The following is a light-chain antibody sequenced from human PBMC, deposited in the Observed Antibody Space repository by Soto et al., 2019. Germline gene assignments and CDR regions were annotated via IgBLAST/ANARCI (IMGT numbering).Light chain of an antibody. CDR2: DVI. V-gene: IGLV2-11*01. CDR1: SSDVGGYNY. CDR3: CSYAGSYV. J-gene: IGLJ1*01. Sequence: QSVVTQPRSVSVSPGHSVTISCTGTSSDVGGYNYVSWYQQHPGKAPKLMIYDVIKRPSGVPDLFSGSKSVNTASLTISWLQAEDEDDYYCCSYAGSYVFGTGTKVTVL.